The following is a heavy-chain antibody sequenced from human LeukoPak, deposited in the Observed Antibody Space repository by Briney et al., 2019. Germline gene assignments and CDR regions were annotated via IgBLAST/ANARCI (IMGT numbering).Heavy chain of an antibody. Sequence: PGGSLRLSCAASGFTFSSYSMSWVRQAPGKGLECVAIINQDGSEKYYVDSVKGRFTISRDNAKNSLYLQMNSLRAEDTAVYYCARPNPAFGYWGQGTLVTVSS. CDR1: GFTFSSYS. D-gene: IGHD1-14*01. J-gene: IGHJ4*02. V-gene: IGHV3-7*01. CDR2: INQDGSEK. CDR3: ARPNPAFGY.